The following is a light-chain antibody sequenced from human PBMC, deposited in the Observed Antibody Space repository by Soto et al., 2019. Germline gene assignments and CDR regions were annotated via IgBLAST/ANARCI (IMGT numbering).Light chain of an antibody. J-gene: IGLJ3*02. CDR3: HSYDSSLSGSV. Sequence: QSVLTQPPSVSGAPGQRVTISCTGSSSNIGAGYDVHWYQQLPGTAPKLLIYRNNNRPSGVPDRFSGSKSGTSASLAITGLQAEDAADYYCHSYDSSLSGSVFGGGTKVTVL. V-gene: IGLV1-40*01. CDR2: RNN. CDR1: SSNIGAGYD.